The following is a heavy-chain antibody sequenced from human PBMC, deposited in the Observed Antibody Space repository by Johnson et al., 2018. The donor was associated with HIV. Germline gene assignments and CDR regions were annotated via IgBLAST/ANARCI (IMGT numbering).Heavy chain of an antibody. V-gene: IGHV3-30*03. CDR2: ISYDGSNK. CDR1: GFTFSSYG. Sequence: VQLVESGGGVVQPGRSLRLSCAASGFTFSSYGMHWVRQAPGKGLEWVAVISYDGSNKYYVDSVKGRFTISRDKSKNTLFLQMNGLRAEDTAVYYCAREGRTGPDTFDIWGQGTMLTVSS. CDR3: AREGRTGPDTFDI. J-gene: IGHJ3*02.